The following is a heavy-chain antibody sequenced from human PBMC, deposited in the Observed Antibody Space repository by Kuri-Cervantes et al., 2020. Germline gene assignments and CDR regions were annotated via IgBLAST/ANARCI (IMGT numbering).Heavy chain of an antibody. J-gene: IGHJ5*02. CDR1: GFTFDDYA. V-gene: IGHV3-9*01. CDR2: ISWNSGSI. D-gene: IGHD6-13*01. Sequence: GGSLRLSCAASGFTFDDYAMHWVRQAPGKGLEWVSGISWNSGSIGYADSVKGRFTISRDNAKNSLYLQMNSLRAEDTALYYCAKAGGSTYYSSLGNWFDPWGQGTLVTVSS. CDR3: AKAGGSTYYSSLGNWFDP.